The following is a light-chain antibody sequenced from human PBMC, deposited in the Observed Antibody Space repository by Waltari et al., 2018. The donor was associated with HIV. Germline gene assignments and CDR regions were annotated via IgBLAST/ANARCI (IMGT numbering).Light chain of an antibody. Sequence: QSVLTQPPSASGPPGQRVTISCSGSSSNIGSNYVYWYQQFPGPAPKLLMYRNNQRPSGVPDRFSGSKSGTSASLAISGLRSEDEADYHCAAWDGSHWVFGGGTKLTVL. J-gene: IGLJ3*02. CDR2: RNN. CDR3: AAWDGSHWV. V-gene: IGLV1-47*01. CDR1: SSNIGSNY.